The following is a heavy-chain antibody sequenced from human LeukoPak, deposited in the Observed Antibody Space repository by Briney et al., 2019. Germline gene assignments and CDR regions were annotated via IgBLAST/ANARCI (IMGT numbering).Heavy chain of an antibody. CDR3: ARDLRVHTTEGFDY. CDR2: ISSSSSTI. D-gene: IGHD4-17*01. CDR1: GFTFSSYS. Sequence: GGSLRLSCAASGFTFSSYSMNWVRQAPGKGLEWVSYISSSSSTIYYADSVKGRFTISRDNAKNSLYLQMNSLRAEDAAVYYCARDLRVHTTEGFDYWGQGTLVTVSS. V-gene: IGHV3-48*04. J-gene: IGHJ4*02.